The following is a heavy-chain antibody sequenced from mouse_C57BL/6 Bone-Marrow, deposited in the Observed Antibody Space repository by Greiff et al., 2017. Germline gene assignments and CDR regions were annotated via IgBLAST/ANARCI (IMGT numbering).Heavy chain of an antibody. V-gene: IGHV1-80*01. CDR1: GYAFSSYW. D-gene: IGHD1-1*01. CDR3: ARSHYYGSSYVGAY. J-gene: IGHJ3*01. CDR2: IYPGDGDT. Sequence: VQLQQSGAELVKPGASVKISCKASGYAFSSYWMNWVKQRPGKGLEWIGQIYPGDGDTNYNGKFKGKATLTADKSSSTAYMQLSSLTSEDSAVYFCARSHYYGSSYVGAYWGQGTLVTVSA.